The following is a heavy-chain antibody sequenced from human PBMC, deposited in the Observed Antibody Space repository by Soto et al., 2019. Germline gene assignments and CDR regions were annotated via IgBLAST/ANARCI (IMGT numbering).Heavy chain of an antibody. CDR3: ARYKSTRIAAAGPFDY. J-gene: IGHJ4*02. CDR2: IYYSGST. D-gene: IGHD6-13*01. V-gene: IGHV4-31*03. Sequence: SETLSLTCTVSGGSISSGGYYWSWIRQHPGKGLEWIGYIYYSGSTYYNPSLKSRVTISVDTSKNQFSLKLSSVTAADTAVYYCARYKSTRIAAAGPFDYWGQGTLVTVSS. CDR1: GGSISSGGYY.